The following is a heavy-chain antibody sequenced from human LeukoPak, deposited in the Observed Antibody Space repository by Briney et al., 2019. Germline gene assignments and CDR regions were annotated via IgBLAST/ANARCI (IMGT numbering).Heavy chain of an antibody. D-gene: IGHD3-22*01. CDR1: GGSFSGYY. CDR3: ARAYYYDSSGYSEDAFDI. Sequence: PSETLSLTCAVYGGSFSGYYWSWIRQPAGKGLEWIGRIYTSGSTNYNPSLKSRVTISVDTSKNQFSLKLSSVTAADTAVYYCARAYYYDSSGYSEDAFDIWGQGAMVTVSS. V-gene: IGHV4-59*10. CDR2: IYTSGST. J-gene: IGHJ3*02.